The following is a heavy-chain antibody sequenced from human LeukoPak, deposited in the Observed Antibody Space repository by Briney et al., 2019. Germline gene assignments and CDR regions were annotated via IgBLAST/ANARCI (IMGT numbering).Heavy chain of an antibody. V-gene: IGHV4-34*01. J-gene: IGHJ4*02. Sequence: SETLSLTCAVYGGSFSGYYWSWIRQPPGKGLEWIGEINHSGSTNYNPSLKSRVTISVDTSKNQFSLKLSSVTAADTAVYYCVRGRPFSGYYPREDYWGQGTLVTVSS. CDR1: GGSFSGYY. CDR3: VRGRPFSGYYPREDY. CDR2: INHSGST. D-gene: IGHD3-22*01.